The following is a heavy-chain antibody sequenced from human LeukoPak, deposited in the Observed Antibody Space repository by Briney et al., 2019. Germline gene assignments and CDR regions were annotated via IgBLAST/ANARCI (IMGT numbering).Heavy chain of an antibody. CDR2: ISSSSGYI. CDR3: ARGRWGGYTGAVHDY. D-gene: IGHD5-12*01. Sequence: GGSLRLSCAASGFTFSSYSMNWVRQAPGKGLEWVSSISSSSGYIYYADSVKGRFTISRDNAKNSLYLQMNSLRAEDTAVYYCARGRWGGYTGAVHDYWGQGTLVTVSS. J-gene: IGHJ4*02. CDR1: GFTFSSYS. V-gene: IGHV3-21*01.